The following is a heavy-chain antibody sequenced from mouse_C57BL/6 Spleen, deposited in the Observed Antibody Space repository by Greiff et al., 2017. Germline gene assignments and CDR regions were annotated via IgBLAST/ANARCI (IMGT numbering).Heavy chain of an antibody. CDR2: FYPGSGST. D-gene: IGHD6-2*01. CDR1: GYTFTRYW. V-gene: IGHV1-55*01. CDR3: ARSGGMFSYMDY. Sequence: VQLQQSGAELVKPGASVKMSCKASGYTFTRYWITWVKQRPGQGLEWIGDFYPGSGSTNYNEKFKSKATLTADTSSSPAYMQLSSLTSEVSAVYYCARSGGMFSYMDYGGQGTSVTVSS. J-gene: IGHJ4*01.